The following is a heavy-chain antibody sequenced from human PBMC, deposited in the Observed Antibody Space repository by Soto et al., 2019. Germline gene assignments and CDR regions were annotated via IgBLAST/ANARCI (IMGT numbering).Heavy chain of an antibody. CDR1: GFTFSSYA. V-gene: IGHV3-23*01. CDR2: ISGSGGST. Sequence: GGSLRLSCAASGFTFSSYAMSWVRQAPGKGLEWVSAISGSGGSTYYADSVKGRFTISRDNSKNTLYLQMNSLRAEDTAVYYCARRITMIVVVITNYNWFDPWGQGTLVTVSS. J-gene: IGHJ5*02. CDR3: ARRITMIVVVITNYNWFDP. D-gene: IGHD3-22*01.